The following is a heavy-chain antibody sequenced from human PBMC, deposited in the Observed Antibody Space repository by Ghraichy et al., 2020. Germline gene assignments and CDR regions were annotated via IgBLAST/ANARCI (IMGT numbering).Heavy chain of an antibody. CDR3: ARSVGGRFPDV. CDR1: GGSISSYY. J-gene: IGHJ6*04. CDR2: IYYSGGT. Sequence: SGTLSLTCTVSGGSISSYYWSWIRQPPGKGLEWLGYIYYSGGTNYNPSLKSRVTISVDTSKNQFSLKLSSVTAADTAVYYCARSVGGRFPDVWGKGTTVTVSS. D-gene: IGHD3-3*01. V-gene: IGHV4-59*01.